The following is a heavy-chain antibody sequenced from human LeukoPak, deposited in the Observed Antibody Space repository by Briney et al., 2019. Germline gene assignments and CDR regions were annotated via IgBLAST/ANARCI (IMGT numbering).Heavy chain of an antibody. CDR1: SYSISSGYS. CDR2: IFHSGST. CDR3: ATTARYSSRVFDY. D-gene: IGHD6-13*01. V-gene: IGHV4-38-2*02. J-gene: IGHJ4*02. Sequence: SETLSLTCTVSSYSISSGYSWGWIRQPPGKGLEWIGNIFHSGSTYYNPSLKSRVTISVDTSKNQFSLKLSSVTAADTAVYYCATTARYSSRVFDYWGQGTLVTVSS.